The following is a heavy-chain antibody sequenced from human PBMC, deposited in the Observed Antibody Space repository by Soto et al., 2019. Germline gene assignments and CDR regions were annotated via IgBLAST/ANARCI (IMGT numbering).Heavy chain of an antibody. CDR2: IKRDGSEK. CDR3: ATNTVAKVDDY. CDR1: GFTFSNFW. V-gene: IGHV3-7*03. D-gene: IGHD4-17*01. J-gene: IGHJ4*02. Sequence: GGSLRLSCAASGFTFSNFWMSWVRQAPGKGLEWVANIKRDGSEKNYVDSVKGRFIISRDNAKSSLSLQMNSLRAEDTAVYYCATNTVAKVDDYWGQGTLVTVSS.